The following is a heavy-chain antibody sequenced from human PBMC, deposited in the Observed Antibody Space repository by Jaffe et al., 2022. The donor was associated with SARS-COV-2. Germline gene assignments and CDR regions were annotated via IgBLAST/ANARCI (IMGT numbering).Heavy chain of an antibody. J-gene: IGHJ4*02. Sequence: EVQLVESGGGLVQPGRSLRLSCAASGFTFDDYAMHWVRQAPGKGLEWVSGISWNSGSIGYADSVKGRFTISRDNAKNSLYLQMNSLRAEDTALYYCAKDRVGGGFDYWGQGTLVTVSS. D-gene: IGHD3-16*01. CDR3: AKDRVGGGFDY. CDR2: ISWNSGSI. V-gene: IGHV3-9*01. CDR1: GFTFDDYA.